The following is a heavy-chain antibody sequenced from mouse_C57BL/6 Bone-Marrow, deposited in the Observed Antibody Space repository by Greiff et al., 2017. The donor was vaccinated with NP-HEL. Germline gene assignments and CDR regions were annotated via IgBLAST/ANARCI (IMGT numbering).Heavy chain of an antibody. V-gene: IGHV1-69*01. D-gene: IGHD2-4*01. Sequence: QVQLQQPGAELVMPGASVKLSSKASGYTFTSYWMHWVKQRPGQGLEWIGEIDPSDSYTNYNQKFKGKSTLTVDKSSSTAYMQLSSLTSEDSAVYYCARKGDDYDGNFDVWGTGTTVTVSS. CDR1: GYTFTSYW. J-gene: IGHJ1*03. CDR3: ARKGDDYDGNFDV. CDR2: IDPSDSYT.